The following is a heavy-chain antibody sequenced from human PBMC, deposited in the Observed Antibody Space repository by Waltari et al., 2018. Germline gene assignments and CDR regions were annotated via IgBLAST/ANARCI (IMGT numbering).Heavy chain of an antibody. D-gene: IGHD6-19*01. V-gene: IGHV4-39*01. CDR1: GGSISSNSFF. CDR3: ARTVAGFIGSWYFDL. J-gene: IGHJ2*01. CDR2: IYYAGIS. Sequence: VSGGSISSNSFFWGWIRQPPGKGLEWIGNIYYAGISFYNPSLKSRVTISVDTSKNQFSLKLSSVTAADTAVYYCARTVAGFIGSWYFDLWGRGTLVTVSS.